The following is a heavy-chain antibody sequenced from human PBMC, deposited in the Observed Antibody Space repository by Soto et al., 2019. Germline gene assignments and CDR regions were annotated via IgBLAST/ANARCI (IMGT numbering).Heavy chain of an antibody. CDR2: IYSGGST. CDR3: ARESSSLAAAGLDY. Sequence: EVQLVESGGGLVQPGGSLRLSCAASGFTVSSNYMSWVRQAPGKGLEWVSVIYSGGSTYYADSVKGRFTISRHNCKNTLYLKMNRLKADDNAVYYCARESSSLAAAGLDYWGQGTLVTVSS. CDR1: GFTVSSNY. V-gene: IGHV3-53*04. J-gene: IGHJ4*02. D-gene: IGHD6-13*01.